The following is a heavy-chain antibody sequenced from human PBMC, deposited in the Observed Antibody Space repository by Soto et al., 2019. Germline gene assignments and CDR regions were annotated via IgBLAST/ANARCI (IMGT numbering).Heavy chain of an antibody. Sequence: ASVKVSCKASGYTFTRSGISWVRQAPGQGLEWMGWISAYNGDTNYAQTFQGRVTITTDTSASTVYMELSSLRSEDTAVYYCARSIVVATALDYWGQGTLVTVSS. V-gene: IGHV1-18*01. D-gene: IGHD2-21*02. CDR1: GYTFTRSG. CDR3: ARSIVVATALDY. J-gene: IGHJ4*02. CDR2: ISAYNGDT.